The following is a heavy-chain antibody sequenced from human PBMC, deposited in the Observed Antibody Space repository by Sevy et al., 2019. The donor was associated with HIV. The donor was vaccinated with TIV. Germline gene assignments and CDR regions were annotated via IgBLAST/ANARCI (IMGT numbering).Heavy chain of an antibody. J-gene: IGHJ4*02. Sequence: SETLSLTCAVSGDSISSTNWWSWVRQPPGKGLQWIGQIYHSGSTNYNPSLKSRLTISVDESKNQFSLRLSSVTAADTAVYHCTRFLYGDYVNFFDSWGQGILVTVSS. D-gene: IGHD4-17*01. CDR3: TRFLYGDYVNFFDS. CDR1: GDSISSTNW. CDR2: IYHSGST. V-gene: IGHV4-4*02.